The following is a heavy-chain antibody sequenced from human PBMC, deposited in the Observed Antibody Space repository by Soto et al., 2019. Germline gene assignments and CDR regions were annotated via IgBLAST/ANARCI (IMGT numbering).Heavy chain of an antibody. J-gene: IGHJ4*02. V-gene: IGHV3-15*07. D-gene: IGHD2-15*01. CDR1: GLTFSNAW. CDR3: AKGASRKCSGGSCYCNY. Sequence: GGSLRLSCAASGLTFSNAWINWVRQAPGKGLEWVGRIKSKAGGGTTDYAAVVKDRFSISRDDSSNILYLQMNSLRAEDTAVYYCAKGASRKCSGGSCYCNYWGQGTLVTVSS. CDR2: IKSKAGGGTT.